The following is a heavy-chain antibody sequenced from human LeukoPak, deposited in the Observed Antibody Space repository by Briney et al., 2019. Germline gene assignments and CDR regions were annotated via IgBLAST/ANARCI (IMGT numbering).Heavy chain of an antibody. J-gene: IGHJ1*01. CDR3: ATPGYCSSTSCYRYFQH. D-gene: IGHD2-2*02. CDR1: GGSISSSSYY. Sequence: PSETLSLTCTVSGGSISSSSYYWGWIRQPPGKGLEWIGSIYYSGSTYYNPSLKSRVTISVDTSKNQFSLKLSSVTAADTAVYYCATPGYCSSTSCYRYFQHWGQGTLVTVPS. V-gene: IGHV4-39*01. CDR2: IYYSGST.